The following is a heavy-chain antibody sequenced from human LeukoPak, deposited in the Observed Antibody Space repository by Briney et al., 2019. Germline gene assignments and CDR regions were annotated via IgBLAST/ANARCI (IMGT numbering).Heavy chain of an antibody. D-gene: IGHD3-10*01. J-gene: IGHJ4*02. V-gene: IGHV3-23*01. CDR1: GFTFSSYA. CDR2: ITCDGGST. CDR3: AKVRPPVHYGSGSYSALSFDY. Sequence: GGSLRLSCAASGFTFSSYAMSWVRQAPGKGLEWVSAITCDGGSTYYADSVKGRFTISRDNSKNTLYLQMHSLTAEETAVYYCAKVRPPVHYGSGSYSALSFDYWGEGTLVTVS.